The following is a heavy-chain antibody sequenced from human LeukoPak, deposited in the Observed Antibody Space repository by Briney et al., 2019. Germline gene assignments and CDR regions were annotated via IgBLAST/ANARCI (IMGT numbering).Heavy chain of an antibody. D-gene: IGHD6-19*01. CDR3: ARSQWLVPEDFDY. V-gene: IGHV1-2*02. CDR1: GYTFTGYY. CDR2: INPNSGGT. J-gene: IGHJ4*02. Sequence: ASVKVSCKASGYTFTGYYMHWVRQAPGQGLEWMGWINPNSGGTNYAQKFQGRVTMTRDTSISTAYMELSRLRSEDTAVYYCARSQWLVPEDFDYWGQGTLVTVSS.